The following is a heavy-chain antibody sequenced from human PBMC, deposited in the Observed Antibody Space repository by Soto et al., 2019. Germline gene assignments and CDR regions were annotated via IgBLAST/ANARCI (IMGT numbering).Heavy chain of an antibody. CDR2: IFSSGST. CDR1: GGSINTFY. D-gene: IGHD2-8*01. CDR3: GREGSYCTYIFAQGIQFGSFVF. J-gene: IGHJ4*02. Sequence: SETLSLTCTVSGGSINTFYWSWVRQPAGKGLEWIGRIFSSGSTSFNPSLESRVAMSVDTSKNHFSLHLSSVTAADMAVYYCGREGSYCTYIFAQGIQFGSFVFWGQGPLVTVS. V-gene: IGHV4-4*07.